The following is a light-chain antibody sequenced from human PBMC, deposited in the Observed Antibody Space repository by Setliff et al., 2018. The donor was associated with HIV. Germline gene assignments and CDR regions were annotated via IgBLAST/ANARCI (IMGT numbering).Light chain of an antibody. V-gene: IGLV2-14*01. CDR2: EVS. CDR1: SSDVGGYNY. CDR3: SSYTSSSTLV. Sequence: QSALTQPASVSGSPGQSITNSCTGTSSDVGGYNYVSWYQQHPGKAPKLMIYEVSNRPSGVSNRFSGSKSGNTASLTISGLQAEDEADYYCSSYTSSSTLVFGGGTK. J-gene: IGLJ2*01.